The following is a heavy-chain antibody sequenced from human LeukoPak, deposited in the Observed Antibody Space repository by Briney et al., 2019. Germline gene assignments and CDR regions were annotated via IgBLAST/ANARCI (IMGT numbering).Heavy chain of an antibody. V-gene: IGHV3-30*18. J-gene: IGHJ4*02. D-gene: IGHD3-22*01. CDR3: AKEGRLSGYYPYYFDY. CDR1: GFTFSSYG. CDR2: ISYDGSNK. Sequence: GGSLRLSCAASGFTFSSYGMHWVRQAPGKGLEWVAVISYDGSNKYYADSVKGRFTISRDNSKNTLYLQMNSLRAEDTAVYYCAKEGRLSGYYPYYFDYWGQGTLVTVSS.